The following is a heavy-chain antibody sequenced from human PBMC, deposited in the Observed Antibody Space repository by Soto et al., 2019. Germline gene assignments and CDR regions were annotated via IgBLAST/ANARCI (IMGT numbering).Heavy chain of an antibody. CDR1: GFTFSSYG. CDR3: ARDYQAAAGLYWFDP. D-gene: IGHD6-13*01. Sequence: PGGSLRLSCAASGFTFSSYGMHWVRQAPGKGLEWVAVIWYDGSNKYYADSVKGRFTISRDNSENTLYLQMNSLRAEDTAVYYCARDYQAAAGLYWFDPWGQGTLVTVSS. CDR2: IWYDGSNK. V-gene: IGHV3-33*01. J-gene: IGHJ5*02.